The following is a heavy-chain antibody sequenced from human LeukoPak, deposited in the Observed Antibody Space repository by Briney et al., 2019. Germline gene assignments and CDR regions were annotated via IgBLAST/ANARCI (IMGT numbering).Heavy chain of an antibody. D-gene: IGHD3-10*01. CDR3: ARVERFALWFGELAY. V-gene: IGHV4-39*01. CDR2: IYYSGST. J-gene: IGHJ4*02. Sequence: SETLSLTCTVSGGSISSSSYYWGWIRQPPGKGLEWIGSIYYSGSTYYNPSLKSRVTISVDTSKNQFSLKLSSVTAADTAVYYCARVERFALWFGELAYWGQGTLVTVSS. CDR1: GGSISSSSYY.